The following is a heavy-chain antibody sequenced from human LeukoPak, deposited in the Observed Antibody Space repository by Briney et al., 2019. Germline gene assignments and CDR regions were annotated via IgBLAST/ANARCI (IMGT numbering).Heavy chain of an antibody. CDR1: GYSISSGYY. CDR3: ARCRPSLYRGYCSSTSCYNYYYYMDV. Sequence: PSETLSLTCTVSGYSISSGYYWGWIRQPPGKGLEWIGSIYHSGSTYYNPSLKSRVTISVDTSKNQFSLKLSSVTAADTAVYYCARCRPSLYRGYCSSTSCYNYYYYMDVWGKGTTVTVSS. V-gene: IGHV4-38-2*02. J-gene: IGHJ6*03. CDR2: IYHSGST. D-gene: IGHD2-2*02.